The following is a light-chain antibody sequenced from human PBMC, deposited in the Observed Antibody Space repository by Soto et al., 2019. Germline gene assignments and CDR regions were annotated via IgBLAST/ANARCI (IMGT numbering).Light chain of an antibody. Sequence: DIQMTQSPSTLSASVGDRVTITCRASRSISSWLAWYQQKPGKAPKLLIYKASNLESGVPSRFSGSGSGTEFTLTISSLQPDDFATYYCQQHYSFPWTFGQGTKVDIK. V-gene: IGKV1-5*03. CDR2: KAS. CDR1: RSISSW. J-gene: IGKJ1*01. CDR3: QQHYSFPWT.